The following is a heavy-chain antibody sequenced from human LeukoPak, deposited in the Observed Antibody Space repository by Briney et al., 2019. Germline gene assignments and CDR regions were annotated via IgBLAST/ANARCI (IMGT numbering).Heavy chain of an antibody. Sequence: GGSLRLSCAASGFTFSSYSMNWVRQAPGKGLEWVSSISSSSSYIYYADSVKGRFTISRDNAKNSLYLQMNSLRAEDTAVYYCARDHGAVAGIFDYWGQGTLVTVSS. J-gene: IGHJ4*02. D-gene: IGHD6-19*01. CDR2: ISSSSSYI. CDR3: ARDHGAVAGIFDY. CDR1: GFTFSSYS. V-gene: IGHV3-21*01.